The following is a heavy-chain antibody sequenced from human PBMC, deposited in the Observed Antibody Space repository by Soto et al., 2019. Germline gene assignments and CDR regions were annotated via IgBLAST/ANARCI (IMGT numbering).Heavy chain of an antibody. Sequence: QVQLVESGGGVVQPGRSLRLSCAASGFTFSIYAMHWVRQAPGKGLEWVAVISYDGSNKYYADSVKGRLTISRDNSKNTLYLQMNSLRAEDTAVYYCARDQSFYYDSSGYIPQYFQHWGQGTLVTVSS. V-gene: IGHV3-30-3*01. CDR1: GFTFSIYA. CDR3: ARDQSFYYDSSGYIPQYFQH. D-gene: IGHD3-22*01. CDR2: ISYDGSNK. J-gene: IGHJ1*01.